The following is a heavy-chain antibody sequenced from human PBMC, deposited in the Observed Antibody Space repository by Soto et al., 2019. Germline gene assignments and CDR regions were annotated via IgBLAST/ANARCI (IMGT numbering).Heavy chain of an antibody. CDR3: ARGRLGSSWIDY. Sequence: GGSLRLSCSVSGITFRNYAMHWVRQAPGRGLEYVSGITSDGDNTNYADSVKGRFTISRDNAKNSLYLQMNSLRAEDTAVYYCARGRLGSSWIDYWGQGTLVTVSS. J-gene: IGHJ4*02. CDR2: ITSDGDNT. V-gene: IGHV3-64*04. CDR1: GITFRNYA. D-gene: IGHD6-13*01.